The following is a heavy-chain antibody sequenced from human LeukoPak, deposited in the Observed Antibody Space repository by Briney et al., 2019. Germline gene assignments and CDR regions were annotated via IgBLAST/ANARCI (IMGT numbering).Heavy chain of an antibody. V-gene: IGHV3-48*03. CDR2: ITSSSSSI. Sequence: QPGGSLRLSCAASGFTFSSYEMNWVRQAPGKGLEWVSSITSSSSSIYYADSVRGRFTISRDNDKNSLYLQMNSLRAEDTAVYYCAREFDYNNYWFDPWGQGTQVTVSS. J-gene: IGHJ5*02. CDR1: GFTFSSYE. D-gene: IGHD4-11*01. CDR3: AREFDYNNYWFDP.